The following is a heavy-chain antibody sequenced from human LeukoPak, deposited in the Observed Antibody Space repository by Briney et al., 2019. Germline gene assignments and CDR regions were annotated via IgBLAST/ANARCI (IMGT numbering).Heavy chain of an antibody. V-gene: IGHV3-48*03. Sequence: GGSLRLSCAASGFTFSSYEMNWVRQAPGKGLEWVSYISSSGSTIYYADSVKGRFTISRDNAKNSLYLQMNSLRAEDTAVYYCAKWDTYYDSSGYYFYWGQGTLVTVSS. D-gene: IGHD3-22*01. CDR2: ISSSGSTI. CDR3: AKWDTYYDSSGYYFY. CDR1: GFTFSSYE. J-gene: IGHJ4*02.